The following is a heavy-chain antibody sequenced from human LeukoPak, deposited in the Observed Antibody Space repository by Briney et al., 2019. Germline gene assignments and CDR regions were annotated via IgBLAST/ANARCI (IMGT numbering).Heavy chain of an antibody. CDR2: IYSSGST. CDR1: GGSISSSSYY. D-gene: IGHD3-10*01. Sequence: SETLSLTCTVSGGSISSSSYYWSWIRQPAGKGLEWIGRIYSSGSTDYNPSLKSRVIISVDTSKNQFSLKLSSVTAADTAVYYCVRGGYYYGPSDWGQGTLVTVSS. J-gene: IGHJ4*02. V-gene: IGHV4-61*02. CDR3: VRGGYYYGPSD.